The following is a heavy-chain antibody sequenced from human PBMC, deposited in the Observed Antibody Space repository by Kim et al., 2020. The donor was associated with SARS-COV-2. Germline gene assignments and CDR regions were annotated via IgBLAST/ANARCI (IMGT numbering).Heavy chain of an antibody. V-gene: IGHV3-33*05. Sequence: GGSLRLSCAASGFTFSSYGMHWVRQAPGKGLEWVAVISYDGSNKYYADSVKGRFTISRDNSKNTLYLQMNSLRAEDTAVYYCARDMGYEERYFQHWGQGTLVTVSS. D-gene: IGHD1-1*01. CDR2: ISYDGSNK. J-gene: IGHJ1*01. CDR3: ARDMGYEERYFQH. CDR1: GFTFSSYG.